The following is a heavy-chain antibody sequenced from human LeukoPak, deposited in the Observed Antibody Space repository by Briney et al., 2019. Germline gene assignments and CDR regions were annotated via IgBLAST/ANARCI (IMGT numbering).Heavy chain of an antibody. CDR3: ARGFKDKLMATIGSDFDY. CDR2: MNPNSGNT. CDR1: GYTFTSYD. Sequence: EASVKVSCKASGYTFTSYDINWVRQATGQGLEWMGWMNPNSGNTGYAQKFQGRVTMTRNTSISTAYMELSSPRSEDTAVYYCARGFKDKLMATIGSDFDYWGQGTLVTVSS. V-gene: IGHV1-8*01. J-gene: IGHJ4*02. D-gene: IGHD5-24*01.